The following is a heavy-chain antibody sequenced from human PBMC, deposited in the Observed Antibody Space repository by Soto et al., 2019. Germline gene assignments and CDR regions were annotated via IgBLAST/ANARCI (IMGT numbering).Heavy chain of an antibody. V-gene: IGHV1-69*02. J-gene: IGHJ6*02. D-gene: IGHD3-10*01. CDR1: GGTFSSYT. CDR3: ARFRGSYGMDV. Sequence: QVQLVQSGAEVKKPGSSVKVSCKASGGTFSSYTISWVRQAPGQGLEWMGRIIPILGIANYAQKFQGRVTITADKATSTAYMELSILRSEDTAVYYCARFRGSYGMDVWGQVTTVTVSS. CDR2: IIPILGIA.